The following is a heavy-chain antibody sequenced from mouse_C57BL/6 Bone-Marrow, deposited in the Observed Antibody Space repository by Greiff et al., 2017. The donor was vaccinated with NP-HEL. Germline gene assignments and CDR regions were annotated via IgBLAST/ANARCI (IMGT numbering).Heavy chain of an antibody. V-gene: IGHV10-1*01. CDR3: VPGGSGPFAY. J-gene: IGHJ3*01. CDR2: IRSKSNNYAT. Sequence: EVQRVESGGGLVQPKGSLKLSCAASGFSFNTYAMNWVRQAPGKGLEWVARIRSKSNNYATYYADSVKDRFTISRDDSESMLYLQMNNLKTEDTAMYYCVPGGSGPFAYWGQGTLVTVSA. D-gene: IGHD3-2*02. CDR1: GFSFNTYA.